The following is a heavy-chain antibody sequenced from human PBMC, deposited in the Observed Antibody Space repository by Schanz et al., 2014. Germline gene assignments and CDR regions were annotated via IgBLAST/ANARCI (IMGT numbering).Heavy chain of an antibody. CDR2: VSRSTPDI. J-gene: IGHJ4*02. CDR3: VRDSFFAFDY. Sequence: VQLVESGGGVVQPGRSLRLSCAASGFTFSSYSMNWVRQAPGKGLEWVSYVSRSTPDIYYADSVKGRFTMSRVNAKNSVFLQMNSLRAEDTAVYYCVRDSFFAFDYWGQGTLVSVSS. D-gene: IGHD3-3*01. CDR1: GFTFSSYS. V-gene: IGHV3-48*01.